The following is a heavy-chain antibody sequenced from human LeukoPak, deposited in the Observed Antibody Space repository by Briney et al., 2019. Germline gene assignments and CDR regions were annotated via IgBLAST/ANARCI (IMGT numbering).Heavy chain of an antibody. V-gene: IGHV4-59*01. J-gene: IGHJ5*02. CDR2: IYYSGST. D-gene: IGHD3-9*01. CDR3: ARDRVDILTGYPNWFDP. Sequence: GSLRLSCAASGFTFSSYAMSWVRQAPGKGLEWIGYIYYSGSTNYNPSLKSRVTISVDTSKNQFSLNLSSVTAADTAVYYCARDRVDILTGYPNWFDPWGQGTLVTVSS. CDR1: GFTFSSYA.